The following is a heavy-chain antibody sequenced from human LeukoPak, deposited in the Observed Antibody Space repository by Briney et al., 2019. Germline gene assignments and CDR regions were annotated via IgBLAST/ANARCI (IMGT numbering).Heavy chain of an antibody. J-gene: IGHJ1*01. CDR3: ARGGAARLHFQN. D-gene: IGHD6-6*01. CDR1: GGSISTYY. CDR2: IYHSGST. V-gene: IGHV4-59*01. Sequence: SETLSLTCTVSGGSISTYYWNWIRQPPGKGLEWIGYIYHSGSTNYDPSLQSRVTISVDTSKTQFSLNLNSVTAADTAVYYCARGGAARLHFQNWGQGTLDTVSS.